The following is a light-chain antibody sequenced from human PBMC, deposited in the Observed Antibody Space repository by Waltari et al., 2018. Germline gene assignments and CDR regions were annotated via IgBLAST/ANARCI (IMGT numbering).Light chain of an antibody. V-gene: IGLV2-14*03. CDR2: DVS. J-gene: IGLJ1*01. Sequence: QSALTQPASVSGSPGQSITLSCTGTSSDVGGYNYVSWYQQHPGKAPKLMIYDVSNRPSGVSNRFSGSKSGNTASLTISGLQAEDEADYYCSSYTSSSPYYVFRTGTKVTVL. CDR3: SSYTSSSPYYV. CDR1: SSDVGGYNY.